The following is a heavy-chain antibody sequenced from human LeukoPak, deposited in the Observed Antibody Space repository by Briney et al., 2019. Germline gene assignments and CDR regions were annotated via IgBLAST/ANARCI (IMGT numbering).Heavy chain of an antibody. V-gene: IGHV4-39*07. CDR1: GGSISSSSYY. CDR3: ARDMFDYYDSSGHGVFDY. J-gene: IGHJ4*02. CDR2: IYYSGST. Sequence: PSETLSLTCTVSGGSISSSSYYWGWIRQPPGKGLEWIGSIYYSGSTYYNPSLKSRVTISVDTSKNQFSLKLSSVTAADTAVYYCARDMFDYYDSSGHGVFDYWGQGTLVTVSS. D-gene: IGHD3-22*01.